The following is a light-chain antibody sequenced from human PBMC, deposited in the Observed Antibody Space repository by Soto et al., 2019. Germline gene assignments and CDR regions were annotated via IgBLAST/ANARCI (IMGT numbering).Light chain of an antibody. Sequence: QSALTQPASVSGSPGQSITISCTGTSSDVGSYNLVSWYQQHPGKAPKLLIYEGSKRPSGVSNRFSGSKSGSTASLTVSGLQAEDEADYYCSSYAGDTTSDVVFGGGTKLTFL. J-gene: IGLJ2*01. CDR2: EGS. CDR1: SSDVGSYNL. CDR3: SSYAGDTTSDVV. V-gene: IGLV2-23*01.